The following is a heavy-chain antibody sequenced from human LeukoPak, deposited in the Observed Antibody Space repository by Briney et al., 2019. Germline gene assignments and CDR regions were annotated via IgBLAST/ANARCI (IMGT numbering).Heavy chain of an antibody. Sequence: PSETLSLTCTVSGGSISSYFWNWIRQPPGKGLEWIGYIYYSGGTNFNPSLKSRVTISVDTSENQFSLKLSSVTAADTAVYYCARGEVNYDFWSGPNAFDIWGQGTMVTVSS. CDR1: GGSISSYF. D-gene: IGHD3-3*01. V-gene: IGHV4-59*01. CDR2: IYYSGGT. CDR3: ARGEVNYDFWSGPNAFDI. J-gene: IGHJ3*02.